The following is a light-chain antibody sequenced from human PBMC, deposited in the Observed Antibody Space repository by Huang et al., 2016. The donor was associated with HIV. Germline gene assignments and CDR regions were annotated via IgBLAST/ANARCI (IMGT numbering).Light chain of an antibody. Sequence: DIQMTQSPSSLSASVGVRVTITCQASQDITNYLNWYQQKPGKAPKLLIFDASNLKTGVPSRFSGSGSGTDFTLTISSLQPEDVATYYCQHYDSLPPYTFGQGTKLEIK. CDR2: DAS. CDR3: QHYDSLPPYT. V-gene: IGKV1-33*01. J-gene: IGKJ2*01. CDR1: QDITNY.